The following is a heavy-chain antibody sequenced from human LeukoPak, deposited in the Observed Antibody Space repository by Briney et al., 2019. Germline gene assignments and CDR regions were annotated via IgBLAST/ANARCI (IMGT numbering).Heavy chain of an antibody. Sequence: GGSPRLSCAASGFTFSSYSMNWVRQAPGKGLEWVSSISSSSSYIYYADSVKGRFTISRDNAKNSLYLQMNSLRAEDTAVYYCARAPGIAAAGEDYWGQGTLVTVSS. CDR3: ARAPGIAAAGEDY. CDR2: ISSSSSYI. V-gene: IGHV3-21*01. CDR1: GFTFSSYS. D-gene: IGHD6-13*01. J-gene: IGHJ4*02.